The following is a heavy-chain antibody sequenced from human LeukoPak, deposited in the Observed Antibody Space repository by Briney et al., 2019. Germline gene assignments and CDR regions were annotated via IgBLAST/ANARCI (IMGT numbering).Heavy chain of an antibody. J-gene: IGHJ4*02. Sequence: SETLSLTCSVSAGSISSHYWSWIRQPPGKGLEWIGYIYYSGTTNCNPSLKSRVTISVDTSKNQFSLKLSSVTAADTAVYYCARGSSSWYTPYYFDYWGQGTLVTVSS. CDR2: IYYSGTT. CDR1: AGSISSHY. CDR3: ARGSSSWYTPYYFDY. V-gene: IGHV4-59*11. D-gene: IGHD6-13*01.